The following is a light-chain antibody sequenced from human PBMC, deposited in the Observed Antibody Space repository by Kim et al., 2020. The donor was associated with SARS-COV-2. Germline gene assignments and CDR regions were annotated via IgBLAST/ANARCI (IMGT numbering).Light chain of an antibody. J-gene: IGLJ2*01. CDR3: LSWDNSLTAAL. CDR1: GSNIGSFD. Sequence: QSVLTQPPSVSAAPGQKVTISCSGSGSNIGSFDVSWYQQFPGAVPKLLIYDDDKRPSGIPDRFSGSKSGTSATLGITGLQTGDEADYYCLSWDNSLTAALFGGGTRLTVL. V-gene: IGLV1-51*01. CDR2: DDD.